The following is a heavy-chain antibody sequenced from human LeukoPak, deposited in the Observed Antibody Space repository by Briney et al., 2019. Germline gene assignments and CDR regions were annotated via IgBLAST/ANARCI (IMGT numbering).Heavy chain of an antibody. J-gene: IGHJ6*02. D-gene: IGHD3-3*01. Sequence: PSETLSLTCAVYGGSFSGYYWTWIRQPPGEGLELIGEINFSGSTNYNPSLKSQVIVSIDTSNNQFSLKLSSVTAADSAVYYCARASPSGPPNPLRPRRSRYGMDVWGQGTTVTVSS. V-gene: IGHV4-34*01. CDR3: ARASPSGPPNPLRPRRSRYGMDV. CDR1: GGSFSGYY. CDR2: INFSGST.